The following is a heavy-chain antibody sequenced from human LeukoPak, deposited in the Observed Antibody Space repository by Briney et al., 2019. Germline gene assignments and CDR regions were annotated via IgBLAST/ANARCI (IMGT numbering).Heavy chain of an antibody. V-gene: IGHV4-59*12. CDR3: ARDSGAWSSSGYFDY. CDR2: IHHSGST. J-gene: IGHJ4*02. D-gene: IGHD6-6*01. Sequence: SETLSLTCTVSDDSISSYYWIWIRQPPGKGLEWIGYIHHSGSTNYNPSLKSRVTMSVGTSKNQFSLKLSSVTAADTAVYYCARDSGAWSSSGYFDYWGQGTLVTVSS. CDR1: DDSISSYY.